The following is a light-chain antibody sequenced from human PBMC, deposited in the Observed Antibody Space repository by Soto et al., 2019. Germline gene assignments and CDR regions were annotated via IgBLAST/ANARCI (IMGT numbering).Light chain of an antibody. CDR1: SSNTGSDF. Sequence: QSALTQPPSASGTPGQRVTISCSGSSSNTGSDFVYWYQQLPGTAPKLLIYHNYQRPSGVPDRFSGSKSGTSGSLAISDLRSEDEADYYCSAWDDSLSAYVFGAGTKLTVL. V-gene: IGLV1-47*01. CDR2: HNY. J-gene: IGLJ1*01. CDR3: SAWDDSLSAYV.